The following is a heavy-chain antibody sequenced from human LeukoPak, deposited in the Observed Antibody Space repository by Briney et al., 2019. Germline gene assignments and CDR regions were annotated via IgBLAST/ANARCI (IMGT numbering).Heavy chain of an antibody. CDR2: INHSGST. V-gene: IGHV4-34*01. Sequence: SETLSLTCTVYGGSFSGYYWSWIRQPPGKGLEWIGEINHSGSTNYNPSLKSRVTISVDTSKNQFSLKLSSVTAADTAVYYCARGILGYCTNGVCYPTFDYWGQGTRVTVSS. CDR1: GGSFSGYY. D-gene: IGHD2-8*01. CDR3: ARGILGYCTNGVCYPTFDY. J-gene: IGHJ4*02.